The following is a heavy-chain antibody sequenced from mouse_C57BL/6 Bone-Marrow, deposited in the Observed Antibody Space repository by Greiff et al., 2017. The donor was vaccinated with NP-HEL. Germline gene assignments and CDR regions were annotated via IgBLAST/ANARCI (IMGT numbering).Heavy chain of an antibody. D-gene: IGHD2-5*01. CDR3: ARDYYSNYPYFDY. CDR2: IYPRDGST. V-gene: IGHV1-85*01. CDR1: GYTFTSYD. J-gene: IGHJ2*01. Sequence: QVQLQQSGPELVKPGASVKLSCKASGYTFTSYDINWVKQRPGQGLEWIGWIYPRDGSTKYNEKFKGKATLTVDTSSSTAYMELNSLTSEDSAVYYCARDYYSNYPYFDYWGQGTTLTVSS.